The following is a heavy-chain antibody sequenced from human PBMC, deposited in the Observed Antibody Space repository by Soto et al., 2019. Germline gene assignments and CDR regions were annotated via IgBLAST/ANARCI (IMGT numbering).Heavy chain of an antibody. D-gene: IGHD3-22*01. CDR2: IYYSGST. J-gene: IGHJ6*02. CDR1: GGSISSGGYY. Sequence: PSETLSLTCTVSGGSISSGGYYWSWIRQHPGKGLEWIGYIYYSGSTYYNPSLKSRVTTSVDTSKNQFSLKLSSVTAADTAVYYCARDSGDYYDSSGYYYGMDVWGQGTTVTVSS. V-gene: IGHV4-31*03. CDR3: ARDSGDYYDSSGYYYGMDV.